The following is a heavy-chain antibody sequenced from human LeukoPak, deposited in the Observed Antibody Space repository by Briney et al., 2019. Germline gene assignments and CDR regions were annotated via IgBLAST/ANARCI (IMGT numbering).Heavy chain of an antibody. CDR1: GFDISDYG. CDR2: LHYDGITV. Sequence: SGGSLRLSCVASGFDISDYGMHWVRQAPGKGLEWVGFLHYDGITVYFADSVKGRFIISKDNSKSTLHLQMHSLRIEDTAVYYCAKDGVLGCYGHKFFDSWGQGTLVTVSS. J-gene: IGHJ4*02. V-gene: IGHV3-30*02. D-gene: IGHD3-16*02. CDR3: AKDGVLGCYGHKFFDS.